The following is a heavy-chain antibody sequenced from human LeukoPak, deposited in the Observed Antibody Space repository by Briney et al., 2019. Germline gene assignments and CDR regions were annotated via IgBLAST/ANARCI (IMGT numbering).Heavy chain of an antibody. CDR2: ISGSGGST. CDR3: AKGRVRQLDPFDY. CDR1: GFTFSSYG. D-gene: IGHD6-6*01. Sequence: GGTLRLSCAASGFTFSSYGMSWVRQAPGKGLEWVSGISGSGGSTYYADSVKGRFTISRDNSKNTLYLQMNSLRAEDTAVYYCAKGRVRQLDPFDYWGQGTLVTVSS. J-gene: IGHJ4*02. V-gene: IGHV3-23*01.